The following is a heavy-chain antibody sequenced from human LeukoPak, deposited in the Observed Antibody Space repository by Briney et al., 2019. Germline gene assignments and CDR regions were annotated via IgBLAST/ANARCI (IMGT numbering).Heavy chain of an antibody. D-gene: IGHD3-10*02. CDR3: ARRFMYYFDY. CDR2: INGGGGYT. Sequence: GGSLRLSCAASGFTFSDYTMNWVRQAPGKGLEWVSGINGGGGYTYYADSVKGRFTISRDNSKNTLYLQLNSLRAEDTALYFCARRFMYYFDYWGQGTLVTVSS. J-gene: IGHJ4*02. V-gene: IGHV3-23*01. CDR1: GFTFSDYT.